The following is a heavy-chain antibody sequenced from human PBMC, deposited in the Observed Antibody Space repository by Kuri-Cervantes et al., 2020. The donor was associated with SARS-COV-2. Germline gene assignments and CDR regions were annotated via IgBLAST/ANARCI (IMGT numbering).Heavy chain of an antibody. CDR3: ARVRLMDSGYDY. D-gene: IGHD1-1*01. Sequence: SETLSLTCAASGSTFSSYSMNWVRQPPGKGLEWVGYIYYSGSTYYNPSLKSRVTISVDTSKNQFSLKLSSVTAADTAVYYCARVRLMDSGYDYWGQGTLVTVSS. V-gene: IGHV4-30-4*08. CDR1: GSTFSSYS. CDR2: IYYSGST. J-gene: IGHJ4*02.